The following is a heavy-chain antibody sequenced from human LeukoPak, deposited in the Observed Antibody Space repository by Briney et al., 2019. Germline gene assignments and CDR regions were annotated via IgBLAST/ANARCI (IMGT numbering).Heavy chain of an antibody. D-gene: IGHD3-10*01. V-gene: IGHV4-31*03. Sequence: SQTLSLTCTVSGGSISSGGYSWSWIRQHPGKGPEWIGYIYYSGSTYYNPSLKSRVTISVDTSKNQFSLKLSSVTAADTAVYYCARVGGVREGEDYYYYYGMDVWGQGTTVTVSS. CDR1: GGSISSGGYS. J-gene: IGHJ6*02. CDR2: IYYSGST. CDR3: ARVGGVREGEDYYYYYGMDV.